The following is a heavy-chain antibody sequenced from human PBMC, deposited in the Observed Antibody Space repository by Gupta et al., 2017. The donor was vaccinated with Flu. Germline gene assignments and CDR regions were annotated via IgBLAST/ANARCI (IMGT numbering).Heavy chain of an antibody. V-gene: IGHV1-69*01. CDR1: GDTFSTYT. D-gene: IGHD2-21*02. J-gene: IGHJ1*01. CDR3: VRLTPCGGDCYYFQH. CDR2: ILPIISAT. Sequence: QVQLVQSGAEVKKSGSSVKVSCKASGDTFSTYTFSWVRQAPGQGLQWMGGILPIISATNYEQEFQGRVTITADEATTTVSMELSSLRSDDTAIYYCVRLTPCGGDCYYFQHWGQGTLVTVPS.